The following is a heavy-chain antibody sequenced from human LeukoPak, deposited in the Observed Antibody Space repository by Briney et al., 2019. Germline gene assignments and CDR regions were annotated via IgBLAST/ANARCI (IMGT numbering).Heavy chain of an antibody. CDR2: IYYTGNT. J-gene: IGHJ6*03. Sequence: SETLSLTCSVSGGSMSSSGYYWGWVRQPPGKGLEWIASIYYTGNTRYNPSLQSRVTISVDTSKTQFSLKVTSVTAADTAVYYCARSILGVVSNYYYYMDVWGKGTTVAVSS. CDR3: ARSILGVVSNYYYYMDV. V-gene: IGHV4-39*01. D-gene: IGHD3-3*01. CDR1: GGSMSSSGYY.